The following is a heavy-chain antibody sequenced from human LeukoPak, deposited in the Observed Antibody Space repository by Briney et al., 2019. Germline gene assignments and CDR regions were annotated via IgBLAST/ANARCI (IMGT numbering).Heavy chain of an antibody. J-gene: IGHJ4*02. D-gene: IGHD2-2*01. V-gene: IGHV4-39*01. CDR3: ARHPIDCSSTSCYQLFDY. Sequence: SETLSLTCTVSGGSISSSSYYWGWIRQPPGKGLEWIGSIYYSGSTYYNPSLKSRVTISVDTSKNQLSLKLSSVTAADPAVYYCARHPIDCSSTSCYQLFDYWGQGTLVTVSS. CDR2: IYYSGST. CDR1: GGSISSSSYY.